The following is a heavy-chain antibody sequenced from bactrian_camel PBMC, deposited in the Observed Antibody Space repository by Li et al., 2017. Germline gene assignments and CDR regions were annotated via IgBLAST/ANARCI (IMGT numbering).Heavy chain of an antibody. V-gene: IGHV3-2*01. D-gene: IGHD7*01. CDR2: IYSDSSDA. CDR1: GVTFSSHY. J-gene: IGHJ4*01. Sequence: HVQLVESGGGLVQPGGSLKLACAVSGVTFSSHYMSWVRQAPGKGLVWVSSIYSDSSDAYYADSVKGRFTITRDDAENTVYLQMDSLKSEDTALYYCATDTRYGGSWDYWGQGTQVTVS. CDR3: ATDTRYGGSWDY.